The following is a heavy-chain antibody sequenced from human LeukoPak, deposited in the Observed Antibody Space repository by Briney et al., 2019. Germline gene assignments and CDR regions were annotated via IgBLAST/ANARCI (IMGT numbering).Heavy chain of an antibody. CDR2: IYYSGST. CDR1: GGSISSGSYY. Sequence: KPSETLSLTCTVSGGSISSGSYYWSCIRQPPGKGLEWIGYIYYSGSTNYNPSLKSRVTISVDTSKNQLSLKLSSVTAADTAVYYCARDSTMGTFDYWGQGTLVTVSS. CDR3: ARDSTMGTFDY. J-gene: IGHJ4*02. V-gene: IGHV4-61*01. D-gene: IGHD3-10*01.